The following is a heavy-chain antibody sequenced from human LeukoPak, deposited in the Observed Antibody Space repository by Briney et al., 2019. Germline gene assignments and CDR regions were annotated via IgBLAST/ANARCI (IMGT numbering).Heavy chain of an antibody. CDR2: ITGSGGST. CDR1: GFTFSNFA. Sequence: PGGSLRLSCAASGFTFSNFAMSWVRQAPGKGLVWVSAITGSGGSTYYADSVKGRFTISRDNSKNTLYLQMNSLRAEDTAVYYCAKAPETTTVTVFVFWGQGDLVTVSS. J-gene: IGHJ4*02. D-gene: IGHD4-17*01. V-gene: IGHV3-23*01. CDR3: AKAPETTTVTVFVF.